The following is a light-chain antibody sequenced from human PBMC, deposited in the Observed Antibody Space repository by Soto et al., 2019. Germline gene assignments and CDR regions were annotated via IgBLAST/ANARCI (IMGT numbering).Light chain of an antibody. J-gene: IGKJ4*01. CDR2: SAS. CDR1: QSISSW. CDR3: QEYNGNSGLT. V-gene: IGKV1-5*03. Sequence: DIQMTQSPSTLSASVGDRVTITCRASQSISSWLAWYQQKPGKAPNLLIFSASGLERGVPSRFSSSGSGTEFTLTISSLQPDDFATYYCQEYNGNSGLTFGGGTKVEIK.